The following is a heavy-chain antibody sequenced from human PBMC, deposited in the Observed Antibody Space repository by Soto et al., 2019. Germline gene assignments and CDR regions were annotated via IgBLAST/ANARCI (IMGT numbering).Heavy chain of an antibody. Sequence: PSETLSLTCSVSSDSMNSGGYYWSWIRQHPGKGLEWIGYIYSNGDTYYNPSLKSRVTISVDTSKNQFSLNLTSVTAADTAVYYCARRGGSSSRYYYYAIDVWGQGTTVTVSS. CDR1: SDSMNSGGYY. CDR2: IYSNGDT. D-gene: IGHD6-6*01. CDR3: ARRGGSSSRYYYYAIDV. V-gene: IGHV4-31*03. J-gene: IGHJ6*02.